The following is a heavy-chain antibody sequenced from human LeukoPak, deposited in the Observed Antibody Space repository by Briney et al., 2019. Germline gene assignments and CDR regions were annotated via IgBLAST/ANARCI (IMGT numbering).Heavy chain of an antibody. CDR2: INSDGSTT. CDR3: RSLVSASRWFDP. Sequence: PGGSLRLSCAASGFTFSSYWMNWVRQAPGKGLVWVSRINSDGSTTNYADSVKGRFTISRDNAENTMYLQMNSLRVEDTAVYYCRSLVSASRWFDPWGQGTLVTVSS. D-gene: IGHD2-2*01. V-gene: IGHV3-74*01. J-gene: IGHJ5*02. CDR1: GFTFSSYW.